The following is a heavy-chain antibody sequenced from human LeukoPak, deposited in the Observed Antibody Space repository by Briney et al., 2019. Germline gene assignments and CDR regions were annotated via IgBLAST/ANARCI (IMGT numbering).Heavy chain of an antibody. CDR2: INHSGST. J-gene: IGHJ4*02. CDR1: GGSFSGYY. V-gene: IGHV4-34*01. Sequence: SETLSLTCAVYGGSFSGYYWSWIRQPPGKGLEWIGEINHSGSTNYNPSLKSRVTISVGTSKNQFSLRLSSVTAADTAVYYCAIGYSSGWYEVDYWGQGTLVTVSS. CDR3: AIGYSSGWYEVDY. D-gene: IGHD6-19*01.